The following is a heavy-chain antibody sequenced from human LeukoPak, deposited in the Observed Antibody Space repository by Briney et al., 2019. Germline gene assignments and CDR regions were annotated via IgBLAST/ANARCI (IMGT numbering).Heavy chain of an antibody. CDR1: GGSISSGVYY. Sequence: PSETLSLTCTVSGGSISSGVYYWSWIRQHPGQGLEWIGYIYYSGSTYYNPSLKSRVTISVDTSKNQFSLKLSSVTAADTAVYYCASSGIAAIYGMDVWGQGTTVTVSS. D-gene: IGHD6-25*01. CDR3: ASSGIAAIYGMDV. J-gene: IGHJ6*02. CDR2: IYYSGST. V-gene: IGHV4-31*03.